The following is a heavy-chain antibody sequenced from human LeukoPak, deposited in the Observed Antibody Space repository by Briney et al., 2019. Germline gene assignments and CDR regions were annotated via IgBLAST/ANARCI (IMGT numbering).Heavy chain of an antibody. Sequence: SGTLSLTCAVSGGSISSSNWWSWVRQPPGKGLEWIGEIYHSGSTNYNPSLKSRVTISVDKSKNQFSLKLSSVTAADTAVYYCAGNLYYYDSSGYGIDYWGQGTLVTVSS. CDR1: GGSISSSNW. D-gene: IGHD3-22*01. CDR3: AGNLYYYDSSGYGIDY. CDR2: IYHSGST. V-gene: IGHV4-4*02. J-gene: IGHJ4*02.